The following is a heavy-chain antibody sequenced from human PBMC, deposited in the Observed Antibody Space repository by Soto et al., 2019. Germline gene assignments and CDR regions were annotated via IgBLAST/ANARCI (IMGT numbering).Heavy chain of an antibody. V-gene: IGHV3-7*03. D-gene: IGHD2-2*01. CDR2: INPDGSET. CDR3: ASYHPHDY. Sequence: GGSLRLSCAASGFTFSSKWMSWVRQAPEKGLEWVATINPDGSETYYVDSVRGRFTISRDNAKNSLDLQMNSLRADDTVVYYCASYHPHDYSGLGTLVTVSS. J-gene: IGHJ4*02. CDR1: GFTFSSKW.